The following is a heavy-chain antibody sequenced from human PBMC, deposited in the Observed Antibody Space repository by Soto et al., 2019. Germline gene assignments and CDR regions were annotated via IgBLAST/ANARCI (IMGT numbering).Heavy chain of an antibody. D-gene: IGHD2-15*01. CDR2: IYHSGST. J-gene: IGHJ4*02. Sequence: QLQLQESGSGLVKPSQTLSLTCAVSGGSISSGGYSWSWIRQPPGKGLEWIGYIYHSGSTYYNPSLKSRVTISVDRSKNQFSLKLSSVTAADTAVYYCARGVVVAEKPPRRTYYFVYWGQGTLVTVSS. V-gene: IGHV4-30-2*01. CDR3: ARGVVVAEKPPRRTYYFVY. CDR1: GGSISSGGYS.